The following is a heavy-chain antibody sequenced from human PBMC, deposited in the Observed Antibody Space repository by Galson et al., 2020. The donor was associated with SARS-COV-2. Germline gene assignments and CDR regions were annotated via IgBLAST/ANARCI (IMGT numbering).Heavy chain of an antibody. CDR3: TRGSNSSPFYHFDP. J-gene: IGHJ5*02. D-gene: IGHD3-10*01. Sequence: ASVKVSCKASGYTFSGHYMHWVRLAPGQGLEWMGLINPNSGDTDVAQKFQGRVTMTTDTSLTTAYMELSRLTSDDTAVYYCTRGSNSSPFYHFDPWGQGTLVTVSS. CDR1: GYTFSGHY. V-gene: IGHV1-2*06. CDR2: INPNSGDT.